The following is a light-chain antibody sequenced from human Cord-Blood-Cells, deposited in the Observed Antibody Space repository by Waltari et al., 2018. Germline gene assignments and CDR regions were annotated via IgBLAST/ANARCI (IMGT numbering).Light chain of an antibody. V-gene: IGKV4-1*01. Sequence: DLVMTPSPDSLAVSLGERATLHCKSSQSVLYSSNNQNYLAWSQHKPGQPPKLLIYWASTRESGVPDRFSGSGSGTDFTLTISSLQAEDVAVYYCQQYYSTPYTFGQGTKLEIK. J-gene: IGKJ2*01. CDR1: QSVLYSSNNQNY. CDR3: QQYYSTPYT. CDR2: WAS.